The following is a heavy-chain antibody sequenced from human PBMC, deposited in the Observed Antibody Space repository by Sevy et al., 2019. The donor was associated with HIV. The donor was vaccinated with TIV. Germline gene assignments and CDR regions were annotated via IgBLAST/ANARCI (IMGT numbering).Heavy chain of an antibody. Sequence: ASVKVSCKASGYTFTGYSMHWVRQAPGQGLEWMGWINPNSGGTNYAQKFQGRVTMTRDTSISPAYMELSRLRFDDTAVYYCARVWNSDYYDSSGPNWFDPWGQGTLVTVSS. J-gene: IGHJ5*02. CDR3: ARVWNSDYYDSSGPNWFDP. D-gene: IGHD3-22*01. CDR1: GYTFTGYS. V-gene: IGHV1-2*02. CDR2: INPNSGGT.